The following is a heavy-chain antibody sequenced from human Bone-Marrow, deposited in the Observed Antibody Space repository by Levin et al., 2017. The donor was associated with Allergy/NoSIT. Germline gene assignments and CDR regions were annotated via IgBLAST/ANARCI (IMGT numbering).Heavy chain of an antibody. J-gene: IGHJ4*02. CDR2: ISWDGDTT. Sequence: GESLKISCAASGFTFDEYIMHWVRQAPGRGLEWVSVISWDGDTTYYADSVKGRFTMSRDNRKKSMYLQMKSLRPEDNAPYYCRKDISLAFRTGTWGYFDSWSQGTPVTVSS. D-gene: IGHD1-1*01. CDR3: RKDISLAFRTGTWGYFDS. CDR1: GFTFDEYI. V-gene: IGHV3-43*01.